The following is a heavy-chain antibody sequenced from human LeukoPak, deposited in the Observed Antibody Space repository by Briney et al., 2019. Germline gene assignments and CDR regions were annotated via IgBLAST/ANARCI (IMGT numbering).Heavy chain of an antibody. CDR1: GGSISSYY. CDR3: ARWGKYDSSGYYCGFDH. Sequence: PSETLSLTCTVSGGSISSYYWSWIRQPAGKGLEWIGRMYTTGSTNYNPSLKSRVTMSVDTSKNQFSLKLSSVTAADTAVYYCARWGKYDSSGYYCGFDHWGQGTLVTVSS. V-gene: IGHV4-4*07. CDR2: MYTTGST. D-gene: IGHD3-22*01. J-gene: IGHJ5*02.